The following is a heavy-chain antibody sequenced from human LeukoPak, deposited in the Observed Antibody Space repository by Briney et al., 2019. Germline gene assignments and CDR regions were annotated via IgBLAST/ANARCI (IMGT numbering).Heavy chain of an antibody. D-gene: IGHD6-13*01. J-gene: IGHJ5*02. V-gene: IGHV4-30-4*01. CDR3: ASGKGLEQQLVLNWFDP. CDR1: GGSISSGDYY. Sequence: SETLSLTCTVSGGSISSGDYYWSWIRQPPGKGLEWIGYIYYSGSTYYNPSLKSRVTISVDTSKNQFSLKLSSVTAADTAVYYCASGKGLEQQLVLNWFDPWGQGTLVTVSS. CDR2: IYYSGST.